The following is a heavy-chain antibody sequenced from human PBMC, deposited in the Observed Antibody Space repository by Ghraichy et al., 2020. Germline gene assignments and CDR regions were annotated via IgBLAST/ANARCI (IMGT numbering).Heavy chain of an antibody. V-gene: IGHV4-39*01. D-gene: IGHD2-21*01. J-gene: IGHJ2*01. Sequence: SETLSLTCTVSGGSIRSSNFYWVWIRQPPGKGPEWLRSIHHTGSTYHNPSLESRLTISVDTSKNLFSLKLTSVTAADTAVYFCAGSWGVIRYFDPWGRGTMVPVSS. CDR3: AGSWGVIRYFDP. CDR1: GGSIRSSNFY. CDR2: IHHTGST.